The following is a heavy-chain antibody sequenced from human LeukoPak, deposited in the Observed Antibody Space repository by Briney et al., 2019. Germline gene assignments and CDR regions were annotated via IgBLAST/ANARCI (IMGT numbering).Heavy chain of an antibody. CDR3: AKRWLQLQGVDY. CDR1: GYTFTDDY. CDR2: ISAYNGNT. J-gene: IGHJ4*02. D-gene: IGHD5-24*01. V-gene: IGHV1-18*04. Sequence: ASLKVSCKASGYTFTDDYIHWVRQAPGQGLEWMGWISAYNGNTNYAQKLQGRVTMTTDTSTSTAYMELRSLRSDDTAVYYCAKRWLQLQGVDYWGQGTLVTVSS.